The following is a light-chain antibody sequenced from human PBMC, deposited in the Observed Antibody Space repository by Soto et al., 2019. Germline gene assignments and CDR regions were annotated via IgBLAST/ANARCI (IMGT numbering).Light chain of an antibody. CDR2: GNY. V-gene: IGLV1-44*01. Sequence: QSVLTQPPSASGTPGQRVSISCSGSSSNIGTNSVNWYQQLPGTAPKLLIYGNYERPSGVPDRFSGSRSGTSASLAISGLQSEDASDYYCASWDDSLNGVVFGGGTQLTVL. J-gene: IGLJ2*01. CDR3: ASWDDSLNGVV. CDR1: SSNIGTNS.